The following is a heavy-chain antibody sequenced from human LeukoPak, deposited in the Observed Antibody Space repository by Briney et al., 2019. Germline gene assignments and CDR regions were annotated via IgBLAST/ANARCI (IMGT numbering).Heavy chain of an antibody. D-gene: IGHD3-3*01. V-gene: IGHV4-31*03. J-gene: IGHJ5*02. Sequence: SETLSLTCTVAGGSVSSGGNYWSWIRQHPGKGLEWIGYIYDSGSTFYNPSLKSRVTISIDTSKNQFSLKLTSVTAADTAVYYCARESRRRFLEWLHWFDPWGQGTLVTVSS. CDR3: ARESRRRFLEWLHWFDP. CDR2: IYDSGST. CDR1: GGSVSSGGNY.